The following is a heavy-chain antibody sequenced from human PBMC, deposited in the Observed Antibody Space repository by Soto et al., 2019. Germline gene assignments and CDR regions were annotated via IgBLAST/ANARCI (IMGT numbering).Heavy chain of an antibody. V-gene: IGHV1-18*01. D-gene: IGHD3-3*01. CDR2: ISGYNGNT. J-gene: IGHJ5*02. CDR1: GYTFTSYG. Sequence: QVQLVQSGAEVKKPGASVKVSCKASGYTFTSYGISWVRQAPGQGLEWMGWISGYNGNTNYAQKLQGRVTMTTDTSTSTAYMELRSLRSDDTAVYYCARDRAPYYDFWSGHNWFDPWGQGTLVTVSS. CDR3: ARDRAPYYDFWSGHNWFDP.